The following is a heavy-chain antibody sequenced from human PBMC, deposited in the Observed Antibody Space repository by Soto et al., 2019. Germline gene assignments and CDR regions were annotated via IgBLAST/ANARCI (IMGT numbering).Heavy chain of an antibody. CDR3: ARDPGSWYREDY. V-gene: IGHV3-21*01. CDR1: GFTFSSYS. J-gene: IGHJ4*02. D-gene: IGHD6-13*01. CDR2: ISSSSSYI. Sequence: GSLRLSCAASGFTFSSYSMNWVRQAPGKGLEWVSSISSSSSYIYYADSVKGRFTISRDNAKNSLYLQMNSLRAEDTAVYYCARDPGSWYREDYWGQGTLVTVSS.